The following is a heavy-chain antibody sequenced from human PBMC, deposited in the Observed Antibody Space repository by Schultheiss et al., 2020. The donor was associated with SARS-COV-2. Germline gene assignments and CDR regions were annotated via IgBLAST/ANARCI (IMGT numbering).Heavy chain of an antibody. CDR2: TYHSGST. CDR1: GGSISSSNW. D-gene: IGHD6-19*01. CDR3: ARVVAGWYFHL. J-gene: IGHJ2*01. Sequence: SETLSLTCAVSGGSISSSNWWSWVRQPPGKGLEWIGETYHSGSTNYSPSLKSRVTISVDKSKNQFSLKLTSVTAADTAVYYCARVVAGWYFHLWGRGTLVTVSS. V-gene: IGHV4-4*02.